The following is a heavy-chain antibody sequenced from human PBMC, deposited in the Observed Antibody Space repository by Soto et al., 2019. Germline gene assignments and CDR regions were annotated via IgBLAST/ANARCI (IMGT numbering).Heavy chain of an antibody. CDR2: ISGYNGNT. J-gene: IGHJ5*01. V-gene: IGHV1-18*01. CDR1: GYAFSGYR. D-gene: IGHD2-8*01. CDR3: ARDLGPPNWFDS. Sequence: QVQLVQSGAEMKQPGASVKVSCKTSGYAFSGYRLSWVRQGPGQGLEWMGWISGYNGNTDYAQKFQGRVTMTTDTSTSTAYMELRSLRSDETAVYYCARDLGPPNWFDSWGQGTLVTVSS.